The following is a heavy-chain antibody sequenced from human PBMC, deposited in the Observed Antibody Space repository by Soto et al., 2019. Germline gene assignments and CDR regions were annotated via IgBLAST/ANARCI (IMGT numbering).Heavy chain of an antibody. Sequence: SETLSLTCTVSGGSISSYYWSWIRQPPGKGLEWIGYIYYSGSTNYNPSLKSRVTISVDTSKNQFSLKLSSVTAADTAVYYCARASTPNPFGEFYLIFDYWGQGTLVTVSS. CDR3: ARASTPNPFGEFYLIFDY. CDR1: GGSISSYY. J-gene: IGHJ4*02. D-gene: IGHD3-10*01. V-gene: IGHV4-59*01. CDR2: IYYSGST.